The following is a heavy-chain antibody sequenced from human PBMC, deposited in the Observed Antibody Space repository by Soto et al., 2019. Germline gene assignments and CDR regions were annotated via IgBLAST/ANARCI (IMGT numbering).Heavy chain of an antibody. CDR1: GYTFTSYA. D-gene: IGHD2-2*01. CDR3: ASRSSTTIIYGMDV. J-gene: IGHJ6*02. Sequence: ASVKVSGKASGYTFTSYAMHWVRQAPGQRLEWMGWINAGNGNTKYSQKFQGRVTITRDTSASTAYMELSSLRSEDTAVYYCASRSSTTIIYGMDVWGQGTTVTVSS. CDR2: INAGNGNT. V-gene: IGHV1-3*01.